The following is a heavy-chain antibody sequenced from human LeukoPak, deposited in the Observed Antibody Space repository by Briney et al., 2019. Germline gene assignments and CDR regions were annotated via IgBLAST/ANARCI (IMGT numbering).Heavy chain of an antibody. CDR3: ASPLRFLEWYSFDY. CDR1: GFTFSSYA. D-gene: IGHD3-3*01. Sequence: GGSLRLSCAASGFTFSSYAMSWVRQAPGKGLEWVSAISGSGGSTYYADSVKGRFTISRDNSKNTLYLQMNSLRAEDTAVYYCASPLRFLEWYSFDYWGQGTLVTVSS. J-gene: IGHJ4*02. CDR2: ISGSGGST. V-gene: IGHV3-23*01.